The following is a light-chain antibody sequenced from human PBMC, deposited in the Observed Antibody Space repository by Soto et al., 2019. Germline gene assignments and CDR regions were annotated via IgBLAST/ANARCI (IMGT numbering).Light chain of an antibody. CDR3: KKYGSSPRT. Sequence: EIVLTQSPDTMSLSPGARATLSGRASQSVRSSYLAWYQQTPGQTPRLLIYAASSRATGIPDRFSGSGSGTDFSLTISRLEAEDFAVYYCKKYGSSPRTVGKGTKVAIK. CDR2: AAS. J-gene: IGKJ1*01. V-gene: IGKV3-20*01. CDR1: QSVRSSY.